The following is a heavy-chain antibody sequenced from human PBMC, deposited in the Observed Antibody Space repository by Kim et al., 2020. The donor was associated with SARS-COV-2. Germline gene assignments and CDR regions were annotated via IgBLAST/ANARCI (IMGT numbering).Heavy chain of an antibody. D-gene: IGHD5-18*01. J-gene: IGHJ6*02. CDR3: ANVPAPQLWAYYGMDV. CDR2: ISGSGGST. V-gene: IGHV3-23*01. Sequence: GGSLRLSCAASGFTFSSYAMSWVRQAPGKGLEWVSAISGSGGSTYYADSVKGRFTISRDNSKNTLYLQMNSLRAEDTAVYYCANVPAPQLWAYYGMDVWGQGTTVTVSS. CDR1: GFTFSSYA.